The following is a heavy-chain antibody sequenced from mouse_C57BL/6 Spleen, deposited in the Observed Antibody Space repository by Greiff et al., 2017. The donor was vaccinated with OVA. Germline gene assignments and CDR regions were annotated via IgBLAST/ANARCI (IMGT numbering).Heavy chain of an antibody. Sequence: EVKLVESGGGLVKPGGSLKLSCAASGFTFSDYGMHWVRQAPEKGLEWVAYISSGSSTLYYADTVKGRFTISRDNAKNTLFLQMTSLRSEDTAMYYCAKPTTVVASYYAMDYWGQGTSVTVSS. CDR3: AKPTTVVASYYAMDY. CDR1: GFTFSDYG. V-gene: IGHV5-17*01. J-gene: IGHJ4*01. D-gene: IGHD1-1*01. CDR2: ISSGSSTL.